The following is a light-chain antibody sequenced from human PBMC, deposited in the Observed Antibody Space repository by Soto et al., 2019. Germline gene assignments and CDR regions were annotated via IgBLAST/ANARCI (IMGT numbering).Light chain of an antibody. V-gene: IGKV3-20*01. CDR2: GAS. J-gene: IGKJ2*01. CDR3: QQYGNSPPYT. Sequence: EIVLTQSPGTLSLSPGERATLSCRASQSVSSSYLAWYQQKPGQAPRLLIYGASNRATGIPDRFSASGSGTDFTLTISRLEPEDFAVYYCQQYGNSPPYTFGQGTKLEIK. CDR1: QSVSSSY.